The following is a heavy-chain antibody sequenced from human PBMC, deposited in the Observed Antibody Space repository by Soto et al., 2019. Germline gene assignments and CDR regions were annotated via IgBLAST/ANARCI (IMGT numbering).Heavy chain of an antibody. CDR2: IIPIFGTA. V-gene: IGHV1-69*13. D-gene: IGHD6-13*01. CDR1: GGTFSSYA. CDR3: AREPHFGSSWYEAGGNWFDP. Sequence: ASEKVSCKASGGTFSSYAISWVRQAPGQGLEWMGGIIPIFGTANYAQKFQGRVTITADESTSTAYMELSSLRSEDTAVYYCAREPHFGSSWYEAGGNWFDPWGQGTLVTAPQ. J-gene: IGHJ5*02.